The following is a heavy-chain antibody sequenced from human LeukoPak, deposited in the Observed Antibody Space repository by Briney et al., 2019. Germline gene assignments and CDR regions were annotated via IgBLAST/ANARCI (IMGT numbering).Heavy chain of an antibody. CDR2: IYTSGST. CDR1: GGSISSYY. V-gene: IGHV4-4*07. Sequence: SETLSLTCTVSGGSISSYYWSWIRQPAGKGLEWIGRIYTSGSTNYNPSLKSRVTISVDKSKNQFSLKLSSVTAADTAVYYCARVTGTTNDYYYYMDVWGKGTTVTVSS. J-gene: IGHJ6*03. CDR3: ARVTGTTNDYYYYMDV. D-gene: IGHD1-7*01.